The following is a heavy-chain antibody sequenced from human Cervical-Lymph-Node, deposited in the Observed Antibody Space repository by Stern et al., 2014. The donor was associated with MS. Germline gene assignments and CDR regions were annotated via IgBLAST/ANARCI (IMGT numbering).Heavy chain of an antibody. V-gene: IGHV1-46*01. J-gene: IGHJ4*02. Sequence: QVQLVQSGAEVKEPGASVTLACRTSGYTFSNYYVHCVRQAPGQGLEWMGIINPSGGSTTYAQQFQGRVTVTRDTSTSTVYMELSSLRSEDTAVYYCARDMGSGWSTCSLWGQGTLVTVSS. CDR2: INPSGGST. D-gene: IGHD6-19*01. CDR3: ARDMGSGWSTCSL. CDR1: GYTFSNYY.